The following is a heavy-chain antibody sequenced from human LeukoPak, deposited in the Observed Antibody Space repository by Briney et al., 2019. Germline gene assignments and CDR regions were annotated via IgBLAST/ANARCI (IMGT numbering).Heavy chain of an antibody. CDR2: ISAYNGNT. CDR3: ARNPDRYSGYDFWFDP. CDR1: GYTFTSYG. V-gene: IGHV1-18*01. J-gene: IGHJ5*02. Sequence: ASVKVSCKASGYTFTSYGISWVRQAPGQGLEWMGWISAYNGNTNYAQKLQGRVTMTTDTSTSTAYMELRSLRSDDTAVYYCARNPDRYSGYDFWFDPWGQGTLVTVSS. D-gene: IGHD5-12*01.